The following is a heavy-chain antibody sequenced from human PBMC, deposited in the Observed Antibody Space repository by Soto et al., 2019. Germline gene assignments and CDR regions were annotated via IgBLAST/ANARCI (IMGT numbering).Heavy chain of an antibody. Sequence: QLQLQESGSGLVKPSQTLSLTCAVSGGSISSGGYSWSWIRQPPGKGLEWIGYIYHSGSTYYNPSLKSRVTISVDRSKNQFSLKLSSVTAADTAVYYCASNLYYDSSGYYRSDAFDIWGQGTMVTVSS. CDR2: IYHSGST. J-gene: IGHJ3*02. CDR3: ASNLYYDSSGYYRSDAFDI. D-gene: IGHD3-22*01. V-gene: IGHV4-30-2*01. CDR1: GGSISSGGYS.